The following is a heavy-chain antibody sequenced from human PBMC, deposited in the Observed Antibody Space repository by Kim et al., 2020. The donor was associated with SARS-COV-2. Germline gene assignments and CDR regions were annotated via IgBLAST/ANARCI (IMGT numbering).Heavy chain of an antibody. CDR2: ISAYNGNT. CDR3: ARELGYCSGGSCQRFPSAFDP. CDR1: GYTFTSYG. Sequence: ASVKVSCKASGYTFTSYGISWVRQAPGQGLEWMGWISAYNGNTNYAQKLQGRVTMTTDTSTSTAYMELRSLRSDDTAVYYCARELGYCSGGSCQRFPSAFDPWGQGTLVTVSS. V-gene: IGHV1-18*01. J-gene: IGHJ5*02. D-gene: IGHD2-15*01.